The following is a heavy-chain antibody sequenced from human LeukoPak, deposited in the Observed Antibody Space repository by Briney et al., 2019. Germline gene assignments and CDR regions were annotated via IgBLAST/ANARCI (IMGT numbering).Heavy chain of an antibody. CDR2: TYYRSKWYN. D-gene: IGHD1-1*01. V-gene: IGHV6-1*01. Sequence: LXXTCAISGDSVSSNSAAWNWVRQSPSRGLEWLGRTYYRSKWYNDYAVSVKSRITINPDTSKNQFSLQLNSVTPEDTAVYYCANWENDAFDIWGQGTMVTVSS. CDR3: ANWENDAFDI. J-gene: IGHJ3*02. CDR1: GDSVSSNSAA.